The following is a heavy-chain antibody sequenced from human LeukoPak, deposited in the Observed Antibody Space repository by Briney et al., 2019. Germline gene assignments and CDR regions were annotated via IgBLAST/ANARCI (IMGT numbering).Heavy chain of an antibody. CDR2: INPNSGGT. CDR3: ARATESYCSGGSCYRHYYYGMDV. Sequence: LRASVKVSCKASGYTFIGYYIHWVRQAPGQGLEWMGQINPNSGGTNYAQKFQGRVTMTRDTSISTAYMELSRLRSDDTAVYYCARATESYCSGGSCYRHYYYGMDVWGQGTTVTVSS. J-gene: IGHJ6*02. V-gene: IGHV1-2*06. D-gene: IGHD2-15*01. CDR1: GYTFIGYY.